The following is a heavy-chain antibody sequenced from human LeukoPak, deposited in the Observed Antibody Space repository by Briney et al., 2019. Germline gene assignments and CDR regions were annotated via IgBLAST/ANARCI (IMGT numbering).Heavy chain of an antibody. D-gene: IGHD3-22*01. CDR2: IYYSGST. V-gene: IGHV4-31*03. CDR1: GGSISSGGYY. Sequence: PSETLSLTCTVSGGSISSGGYYWSWIRQHPGKGLEWIGYIYYSGSTYYNPSLKSRVTISVDTSKNQFSLKLSSVTAADTAVYYCARDGYEVVIWAFDYWGQGTLVTVSS. J-gene: IGHJ4*02. CDR3: ARDGYEVVIWAFDY.